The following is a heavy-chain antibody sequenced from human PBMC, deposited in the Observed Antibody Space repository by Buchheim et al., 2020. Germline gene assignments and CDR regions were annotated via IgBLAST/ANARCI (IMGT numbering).Heavy chain of an antibody. CDR1: GFTFSSYR. J-gene: IGHJ6*03. Sequence: EVQLVESGGCLVQPGGSLRLSCAASGFTFSSYRMNWVRQAPGKGLEWVSYISSSSSTIYYADSVKGRFTISRDNAKNALSLQMNSLRAEDTAVYYCARDYSSSWYGRYYYMDVWGKGTT. D-gene: IGHD6-13*01. CDR3: ARDYSSSWYGRYYYMDV. CDR2: ISSSSSTI. V-gene: IGHV3-48*01.